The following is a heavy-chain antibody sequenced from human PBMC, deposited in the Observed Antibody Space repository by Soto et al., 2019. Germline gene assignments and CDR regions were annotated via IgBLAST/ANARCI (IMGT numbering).Heavy chain of an antibody. CDR1: GGSISSYY. Sequence: SETLSLTCTVSGGSISSYYWSWIRQPPGKGLEWIGYIYYSGSTNYNPSLKSRVTISVDTSKNQFSLKLSSVTAADTAVYYCARVTTTVLIGPGYYHYYMAVWGKGTTVTVSS. CDR2: IYYSGST. CDR3: ARVTTTVLIGPGYYHYYMAV. J-gene: IGHJ6*03. V-gene: IGHV4-59*01. D-gene: IGHD4-17*01.